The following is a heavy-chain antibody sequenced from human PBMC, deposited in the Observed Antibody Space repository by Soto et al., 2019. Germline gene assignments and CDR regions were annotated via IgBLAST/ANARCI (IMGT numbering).Heavy chain of an antibody. CDR2: ISYDGSNK. V-gene: IGHV3-30-3*01. CDR3: ARDRIVARWNTATLYYYYGMDV. D-gene: IGHD5-12*01. Sequence: PGGSLRLSCAASGFTFSSYAMHWVRQAPGKGLEWVAVISYDGSNKYYADSVKGRFTISRDNSKNTLYLQMNSLRAEDTAVYYCARDRIVARWNTATLYYYYGMDVWGQGTTVTVSS. CDR1: GFTFSSYA. J-gene: IGHJ6*02.